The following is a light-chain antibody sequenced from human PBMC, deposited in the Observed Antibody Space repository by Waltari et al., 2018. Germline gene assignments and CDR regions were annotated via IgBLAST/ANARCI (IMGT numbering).Light chain of an antibody. J-gene: IGLJ1*01. Sequence: QAAPTQPPPVSGSPGKSVTISCTGTSSDIGYYNAVSWYQQLPGKAPKLMIYEVSKRPSGVSDLFSGSKSGNTASLTISGLQGEDEADYYCSSYAGSNTYIFGAGTRLTVL. CDR2: EVS. V-gene: IGLV2-11*01. CDR3: SSYAGSNTYI. CDR1: SSDIGYYNA.